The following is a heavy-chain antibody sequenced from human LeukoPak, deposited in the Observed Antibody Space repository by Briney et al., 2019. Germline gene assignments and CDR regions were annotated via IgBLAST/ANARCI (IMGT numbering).Heavy chain of an antibody. CDR2: IYHSGST. D-gene: IGHD2-2*01. V-gene: IGHV4-38-2*01. J-gene: IGHJ6*04. CDR1: GYSISNGYY. CDR3: TREIRYCSSTSCYGGYGMDV. Sequence: SETLSLTCAVSGYSISNGYYWGWIRQPPGKGLERIGRIYHSGSTYYNPSLKSRVTISVDTSKNQFSLNLSSVTAADTAVYYCTREIRYCSSTSCYGGYGMDVWGKGTTVTVSS.